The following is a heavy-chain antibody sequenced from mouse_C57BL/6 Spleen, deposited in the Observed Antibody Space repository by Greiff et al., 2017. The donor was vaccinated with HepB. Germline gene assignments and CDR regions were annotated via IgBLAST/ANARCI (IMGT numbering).Heavy chain of an antibody. CDR1: GYAFSSSW. D-gene: IGHD1-1*01. V-gene: IGHV1-82*01. CDR2: IYPGDGDT. J-gene: IGHJ3*01. Sequence: QVQLQQSGPELVKPGASVKISCKASGYAFSSSWMNWVKQRPGKGLEWIGRIYPGDGDTNYNGKFKGKATLTADKSSSTAYMQLSSLTSEDSAVYFCARPPITTVSEGFAYWGQGTLVTVSA. CDR3: ARPPITTVSEGFAY.